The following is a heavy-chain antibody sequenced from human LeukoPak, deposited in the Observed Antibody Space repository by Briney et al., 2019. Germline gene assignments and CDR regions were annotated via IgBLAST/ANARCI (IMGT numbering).Heavy chain of an antibody. J-gene: IGHJ4*02. D-gene: IGHD3-22*01. CDR1: GFTFNNYA. Sequence: GGSLRLSCAASGFTFNNYAMSWVRQAPGKGLEWVSANSGSGASTYYADSVKGRFTISRDNSKNTLYLQMNSLRADDTAVYYCAKGISYYYDRSGYYYFDYWGQGTLVTVSS. V-gene: IGHV3-23*01. CDR3: AKGISYYYDRSGYYYFDY. CDR2: NSGSGAST.